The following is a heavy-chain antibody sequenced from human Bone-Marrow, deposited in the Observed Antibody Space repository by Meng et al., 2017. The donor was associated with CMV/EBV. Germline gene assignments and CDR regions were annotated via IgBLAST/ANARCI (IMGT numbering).Heavy chain of an antibody. J-gene: IGHJ2*01. D-gene: IGHD6-19*01. V-gene: IGHV3-64*02. CDR1: GFTFSSYA. Sequence: GESLKISCAASGFTFSSYAMHWVRQAPGKGLEYVSAISSNGGSTYYADSVKGRFTISRDNSKNTLYLQMGSLRAEDMAVYYCARQRSSSGWYLYFDLWGRGTLVTVSS. CDR3: ARQRSSSGWYLYFDL. CDR2: ISSNGGST.